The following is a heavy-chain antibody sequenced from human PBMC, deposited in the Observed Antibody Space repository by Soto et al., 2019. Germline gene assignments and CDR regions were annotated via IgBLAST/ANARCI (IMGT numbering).Heavy chain of an antibody. V-gene: IGHV1-69*01. J-gene: IGHJ4*02. CDR2: IIPFLRTP. CDR1: GDTFSKFA. D-gene: IGHD2-21*01. CDR3: TRVCGKQMLFSPLAD. Sequence: QVQFVQSGAVVKRPGSSVTVSCKTSGDTFSKFAFSWVRQAPGQGLEWLGGIIPFLRTPSYSQPFRGRVTILADDATNSVFLELSILTPDDTALYFCTRVCGKQMLFSPLADWGQGTLITVAS.